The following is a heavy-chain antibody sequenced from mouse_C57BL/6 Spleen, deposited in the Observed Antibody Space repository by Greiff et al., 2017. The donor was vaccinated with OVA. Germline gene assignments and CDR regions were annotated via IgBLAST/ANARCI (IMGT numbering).Heavy chain of an antibody. CDR1: GYTFTSYW. J-gene: IGHJ3*01. Sequence: VQLQQPGAELVKPGSSVKLSCKASGYTFTSYWMDWVKQRPGQGLEWIGNIYPSDSETHYNQKFKDKATLTVDKSSSTAYMQLSSLTSEDSAVYHCARGESFAYWGQGTLVTVSA. CDR2: IYPSDSET. CDR3: ARGESFAY. V-gene: IGHV1-61*01.